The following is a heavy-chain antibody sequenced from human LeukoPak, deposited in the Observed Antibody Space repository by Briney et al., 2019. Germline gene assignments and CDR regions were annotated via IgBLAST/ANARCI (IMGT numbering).Heavy chain of an antibody. CDR2: ISAYNGNT. CDR1: GYTFTSYG. J-gene: IGHJ5*02. V-gene: IGHV1-18*01. CDR3: ARDLTVLVRGVMAWFDP. D-gene: IGHD3-10*01. Sequence: ASVKVSCKASGYTFTSYGISWVRQAPGQGLEWMGWISAYNGNTNYAQKLQGRVTMTTDTSTSTAYMELGSLRSDDTAVYYCARDLTVLVRGVMAWFDPWGQGTLVTVSS.